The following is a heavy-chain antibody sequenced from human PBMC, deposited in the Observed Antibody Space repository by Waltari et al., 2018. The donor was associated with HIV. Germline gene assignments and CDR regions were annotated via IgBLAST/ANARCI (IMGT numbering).Heavy chain of an antibody. D-gene: IGHD4-17*01. CDR1: GGSFSSYY. J-gene: IGHJ4*02. CDR3: ARGWNTVTTHAMGY. V-gene: IGHV4-34*01. Sequence: QVQLQQWGAGLLKPSETLSLTCAVYGGSFSSYYWSWIRQPPGKGLEWIGEINHSGSTNYNPSLKSRVTISVDTSKNQFPLKLSSVTAADTAVYYCARGWNTVTTHAMGYWGQGTLVTVSS. CDR2: INHSGST.